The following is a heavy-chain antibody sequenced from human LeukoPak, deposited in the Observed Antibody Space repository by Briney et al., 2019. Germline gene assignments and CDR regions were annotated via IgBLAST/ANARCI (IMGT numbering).Heavy chain of an antibody. CDR3: ARGRSSGYYYDAFDI. D-gene: IGHD3-22*01. J-gene: IGHJ3*02. CDR1: GYSFTSYW. Sequence: GESLKTSCKGSGYSFTSYWIGWVRQMPGKGLEWMGIIYPGDSDTRYSPSFQGQVTISADKSISTAYLQWSSLKASDTAMYYCARGRSSGYYYDAFDIWGQGTMVTVSS. CDR2: IYPGDSDT. V-gene: IGHV5-51*01.